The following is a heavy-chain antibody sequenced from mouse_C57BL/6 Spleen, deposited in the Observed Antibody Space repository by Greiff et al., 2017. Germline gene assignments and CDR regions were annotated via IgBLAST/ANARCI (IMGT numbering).Heavy chain of an antibody. CDR1: GYTFTSYW. V-gene: IGHV1-64*01. CDR2: IPPNSGST. J-gene: IGHJ4*01. D-gene: IGHD1-1*01. Sequence: QVQLQQSGAELVKPGASVKLSCKASGYTFTSYWMHWVKQRPGQGLEWIGMIPPNSGSTNYNEKFKSKATLTVDKSSSTAYMQLSSLTSEDSAVYYCARFYYGSTYYAIDYWGQGTSVTVSS. CDR3: ARFYYGSTYYAIDY.